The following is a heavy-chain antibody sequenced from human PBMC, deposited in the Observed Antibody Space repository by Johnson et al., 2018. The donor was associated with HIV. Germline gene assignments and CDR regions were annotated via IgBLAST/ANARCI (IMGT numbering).Heavy chain of an antibody. Sequence: QMQLVESGGGVVQPGGSLRLSCAASGFTFSDYYMSWIRQAPGKGLEWVSYISSSGSTIYYADSVKGRFTISRDNAKNSLYLQMNSLRAEDTAVYYCARAPPNVAPGAFDIWGQGTMVTVSS. CDR1: GFTFSDYY. D-gene: IGHD2-21*01. V-gene: IGHV3-11*04. J-gene: IGHJ3*02. CDR2: ISSSGSTI. CDR3: ARAPPNVAPGAFDI.